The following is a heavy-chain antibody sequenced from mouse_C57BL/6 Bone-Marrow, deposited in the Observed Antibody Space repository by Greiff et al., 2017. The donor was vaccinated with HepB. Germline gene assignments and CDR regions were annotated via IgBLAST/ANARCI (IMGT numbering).Heavy chain of an antibody. J-gene: IGHJ2*01. V-gene: IGHV14-4*01. CDR3: TPLYDYDY. CDR1: GFNIKDDY. CDR2: IDPENGDT. D-gene: IGHD2-4*01. Sequence: EVKLQESGAELVRPGASVKLSCTASGFNIKDDYMHWVKQRPEQGLEWIGWIDPENGDTEYASKFQGKATITADTSSNTAYLQLSSLTSEDTAVYYCTPLYDYDYWGQGTTLTVSS.